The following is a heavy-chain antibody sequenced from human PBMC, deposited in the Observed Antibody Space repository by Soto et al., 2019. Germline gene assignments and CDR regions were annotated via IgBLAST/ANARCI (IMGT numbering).Heavy chain of an antibody. CDR1: GFTFSTYG. Sequence: GGSLRLSCGASGFTFSTYGMHWVRQAPGKGLEWVAVISDGGSNKYYADSVKGRFIISRDNSKNTLYLQMNSLGAEDTAVYYCAKDVSVAAADYYFDYWGQGTLVTVSS. D-gene: IGHD6-13*01. CDR3: AKDVSVAAADYYFDY. CDR2: ISDGGSNK. J-gene: IGHJ4*02. V-gene: IGHV3-30*18.